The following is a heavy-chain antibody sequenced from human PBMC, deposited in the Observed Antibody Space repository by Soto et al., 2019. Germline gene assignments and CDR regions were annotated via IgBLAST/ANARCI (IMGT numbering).Heavy chain of an antibody. CDR1: GFTFSNYW. Sequence: GGSLRLSGVVSGFTFSNYWMSWVRQAPGKGLEWVANISPDGSDKVYVDSVKGRFTISRDNADNSLSLQMNSLGAEDAAVYFCARDPYNYGGYGYGMDVWGQGTTVTVSS. CDR2: ISPDGSDK. CDR3: ARDPYNYGGYGYGMDV. D-gene: IGHD3-16*01. V-gene: IGHV3-7*04. J-gene: IGHJ6*02.